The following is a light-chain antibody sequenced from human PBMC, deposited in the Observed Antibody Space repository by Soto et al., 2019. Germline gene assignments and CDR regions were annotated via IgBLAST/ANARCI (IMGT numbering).Light chain of an antibody. V-gene: IGKV3-11*01. J-gene: IGKJ3*01. CDR3: QQRCNRPRFT. Sequence: EIVLTQSPATLSLSPGERATLSCRASQSVDNYLAWYQQKPGQAPRLLIYDVSNRATGTPARFSGSGSGTDFTLSISSLEPEDFAVYYGQQRCNRPRFTFGPGTKVDIK. CDR1: QSVDNY. CDR2: DVS.